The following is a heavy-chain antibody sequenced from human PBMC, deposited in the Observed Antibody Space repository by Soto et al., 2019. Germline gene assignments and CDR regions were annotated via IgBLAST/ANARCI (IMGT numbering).Heavy chain of an antibody. V-gene: IGHV2-70*01. J-gene: IGHJ4*02. CDR3: ARIHKGKVAYYFDY. CDR2: IDWDDDK. D-gene: IGHD3-10*01. Sequence: SGPTLVNPTQTLTLTCTFSGFSLSTSGMCVSWIRQPPGKALEWLALIDWDDDKYYSTSLKTRLTISKDTSKNQVVLTMTNMDPVDTATYYCARIHKGKVAYYFDYWGQGTLVTVSS. CDR1: GFSLSTSGMC.